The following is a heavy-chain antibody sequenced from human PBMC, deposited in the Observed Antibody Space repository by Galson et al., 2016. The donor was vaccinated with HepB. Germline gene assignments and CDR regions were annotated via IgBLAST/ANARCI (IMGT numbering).Heavy chain of an antibody. CDR3: ARRGVITVAVDY. CDR2: IYYSVNT. CDR1: GGSITTTSYY. V-gene: IGHV4-39*01. J-gene: IGHJ4*02. D-gene: IGHD3-10*01. Sequence: SETLSLTCTVSGGSITTTSYYWDWIRQPPGKGLEWIGNIYYSVNTCYNPSFKSRVTMSLDTSKNQISLKMSSVTAADTAVYYCARRGVITVAVDYWGQGTLVAVSS.